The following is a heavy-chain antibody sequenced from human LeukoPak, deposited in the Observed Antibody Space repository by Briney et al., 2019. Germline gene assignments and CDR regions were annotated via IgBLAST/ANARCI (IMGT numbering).Heavy chain of an antibody. CDR1: GFTVSSNY. Sequence: GGSLRLSCEASGFTVSSNYMTWVRQAPGKGLEWVSVIYSGGSTYYADSVKGRFTISRDNSKNTLYLQMNSLRAEDTAVYYCARCIAVAAPAYWGQGTLVTVSS. CDR2: IYSGGST. J-gene: IGHJ4*02. V-gene: IGHV3-53*01. CDR3: ARCIAVAAPAY. D-gene: IGHD6-19*01.